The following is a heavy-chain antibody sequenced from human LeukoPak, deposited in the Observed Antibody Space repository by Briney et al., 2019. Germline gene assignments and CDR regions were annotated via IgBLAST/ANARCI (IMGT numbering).Heavy chain of an antibody. Sequence: GGSLRLSCAASGFTFSSYEMNWVRQAPGKGLEWVSYISSSGSIIHYADSVKGRFTISRDNAKNSLYLQMNSLGAEDTAVYYCAREATIFTDYWGQGTLVTVSS. D-gene: IGHD3-3*01. J-gene: IGHJ4*02. V-gene: IGHV3-48*03. CDR1: GFTFSSYE. CDR3: AREATIFTDY. CDR2: ISSSGSII.